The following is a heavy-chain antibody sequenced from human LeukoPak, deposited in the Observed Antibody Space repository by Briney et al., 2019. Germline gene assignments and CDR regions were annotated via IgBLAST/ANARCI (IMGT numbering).Heavy chain of an antibody. D-gene: IGHD6-13*01. V-gene: IGHV3-23*01. CDR2: IVGNGGGT. CDR1: GFTFSSYA. Sequence: GGSLRLSCAASGFTFSSYAMTWVRQAPGKGLEWVSSIVGNGGGTYYADSVKGRFTISRDNSKNTLYLQMSSLRAEDTAIYYCAKEHMAAAVYYFDYWGQGTLVTVSS. CDR3: AKEHMAAAVYYFDY. J-gene: IGHJ4*02.